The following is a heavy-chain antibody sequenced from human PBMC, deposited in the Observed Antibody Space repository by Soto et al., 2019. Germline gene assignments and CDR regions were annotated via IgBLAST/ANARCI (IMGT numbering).Heavy chain of an antibody. D-gene: IGHD6-19*01. CDR3: ATAGGLGAVAADY. J-gene: IGHJ4*02. V-gene: IGHV4-30-2*01. CDR1: GGAISSGGYS. Sequence: QLQLQESGSGLVKTSQTLSLTCAVSGGAISSGGYSWSWIRQPPGKGLGWIGYIYHSGSTYYNPSLRSRVTIAVDRSKIQFSLKLCSVTAAATAVYYCATAGGLGAVAADYWGQGTLVTVAS. CDR2: IYHSGST.